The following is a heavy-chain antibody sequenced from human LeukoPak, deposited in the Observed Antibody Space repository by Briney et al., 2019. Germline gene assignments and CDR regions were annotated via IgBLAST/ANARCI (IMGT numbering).Heavy chain of an antibody. CDR3: ARERFGELFPSPDAFDI. V-gene: IGHV3-7*01. D-gene: IGHD3-10*01. J-gene: IGHJ3*02. CDR2: IKEDGTAK. CDR1: GFTFSNYW. Sequence: PGGSLRLSCAASGFTFSNYWMNWVRQALGKGLEWVANIKEDGTAKNYVVFARGRFTISRDNSKNTLYLQMGSLRAEDMAVYYCARERFGELFPSPDAFDIWGQGTMVTVSS.